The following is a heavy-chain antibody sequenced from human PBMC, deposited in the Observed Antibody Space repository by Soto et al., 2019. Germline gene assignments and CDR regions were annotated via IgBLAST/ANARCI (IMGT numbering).Heavy chain of an antibody. CDR3: ARAQHYYDSSGYSGGNWFDP. D-gene: IGHD3-22*01. J-gene: IGHJ5*02. Sequence: PGGSLRLSCAASGFTFSSYGMHWARQAPGKGLEWVAVIWYDGSNKYYADSVKGRFTISRDNSKNTLYLQMNSLRAEDTAVYYCARAQHYYDSSGYSGGNWFDPWGQGTLVTVSS. V-gene: IGHV3-33*01. CDR1: GFTFSSYG. CDR2: IWYDGSNK.